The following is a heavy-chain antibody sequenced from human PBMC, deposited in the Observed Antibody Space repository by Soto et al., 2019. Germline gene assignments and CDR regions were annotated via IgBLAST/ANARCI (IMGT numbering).Heavy chain of an antibody. V-gene: IGHV1-69*01. Sequence: QVQLVQSGAEVKKPGSSVKVSCKASGGTFSSYAISWVRQAPGQGLEWMGGIIPIFGTANYAQKFQGRVTITADESTSTAYMELISLRSEDTAVYYCARVETQNGSGTIDYYYYGMDVWGQGTTVTVSS. D-gene: IGHD3-10*01. J-gene: IGHJ6*02. CDR2: IIPIFGTA. CDR3: ARVETQNGSGTIDYYYYGMDV. CDR1: GGTFSSYA.